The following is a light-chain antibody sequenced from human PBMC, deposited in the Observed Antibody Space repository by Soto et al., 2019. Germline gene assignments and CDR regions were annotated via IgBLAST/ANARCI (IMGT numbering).Light chain of an antibody. CDR2: GNT. CDR3: LSFDSSLSVV. CDR1: SSNIGAGYD. Sequence: QLVLTQPPSVSGAPGQRVTISCTGSSSNIGAGYDVHWYQQLPGRAPKLLIYGNTNRPSGVPDRFSGSKSGTPASLAITGLQAEDEADYYCLSFDSSLSVVFGGGTQLTVL. V-gene: IGLV1-40*01. J-gene: IGLJ2*01.